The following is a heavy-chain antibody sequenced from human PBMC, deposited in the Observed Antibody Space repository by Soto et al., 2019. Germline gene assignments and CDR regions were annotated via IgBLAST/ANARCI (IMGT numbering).Heavy chain of an antibody. Sequence: GGSLRLSCAASGFTVSSNYMSWVRQAPGKGLEWVSVIYSGGSTYYADSVKGRFTIYRHNYKNTLYHQMNNLRAEDTAVYYSAIWDTAMGDAFDIWGQGTMVTVSS. CDR2: IYSGGST. CDR3: AIWDTAMGDAFDI. D-gene: IGHD5-18*01. J-gene: IGHJ3*02. CDR1: GFTVSSNY. V-gene: IGHV3-53*04.